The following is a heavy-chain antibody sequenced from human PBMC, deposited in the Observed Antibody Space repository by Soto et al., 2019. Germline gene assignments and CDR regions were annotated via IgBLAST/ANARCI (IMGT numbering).Heavy chain of an antibody. D-gene: IGHD5-18*01. Sequence: QVQLVQSGAEVQKPGASVKVSCKASGYTFTGYYMHWVRQAPGQGLEWMGWINPNSGGTNYAQKFQGWVTMTRDTSISTAYMELSRLRSDDTAVYYCARDSNPETAMFDYWGQGTLVTVSS. CDR2: INPNSGGT. CDR3: ARDSNPETAMFDY. CDR1: GYTFTGYY. V-gene: IGHV1-2*04. J-gene: IGHJ4*02.